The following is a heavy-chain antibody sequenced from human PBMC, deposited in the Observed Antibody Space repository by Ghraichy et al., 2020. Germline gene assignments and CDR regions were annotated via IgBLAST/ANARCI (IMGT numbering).Heavy chain of an antibody. V-gene: IGHV2-5*02. J-gene: IGHJ3*02. D-gene: IGHD1-26*01. Sequence: SGPTLVKPTQTLTLTCTFSGFSLSTSGVGVGWIRQPPGKALEWLALIYWDDDKRYSPSLKSRLTITKDTSKNQVVLTMTNMDPVDTATYYCAHSWGGSYVRRSAFDIWGQGTMVTVSS. CDR2: IYWDDDK. CDR3: AHSWGGSYVRRSAFDI. CDR1: GFSLSTSGVG.